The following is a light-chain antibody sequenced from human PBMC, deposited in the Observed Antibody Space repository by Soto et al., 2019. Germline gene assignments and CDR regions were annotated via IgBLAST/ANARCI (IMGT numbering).Light chain of an antibody. CDR1: SSDIGSYRF. Sequence: QPVLTQPASVSGSPGQSITISCTGTSSDIGSYRFVSWYQHHPGKAPKVMIYEGSKRPSGVSNRFSGSKSGNTASLTISGLQAEDEAEYYCCSYAGSSTMLFGGGTKVTVL. CDR3: CSYAGSSTML. CDR2: EGS. J-gene: IGLJ2*01. V-gene: IGLV2-23*01.